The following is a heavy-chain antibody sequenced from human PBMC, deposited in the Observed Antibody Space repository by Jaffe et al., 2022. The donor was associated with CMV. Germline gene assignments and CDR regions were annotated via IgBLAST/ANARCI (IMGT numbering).Heavy chain of an antibody. Sequence: QLQLQESGPGLVKPSETLSLTCTVSGGSISSSSYYWGWIRQPPGKGLEWIGSIYYSGSTYYNPSLKSRVTISVDTSKNQFSLKLSSVTAADTAVYYCARNHYGDYWVDYWGQGTLVTVSS. CDR2: IYYSGST. CDR3: ARNHYGDYWVDY. J-gene: IGHJ4*02. CDR1: GGSISSSSYY. D-gene: IGHD4-17*01. V-gene: IGHV4-39*01.